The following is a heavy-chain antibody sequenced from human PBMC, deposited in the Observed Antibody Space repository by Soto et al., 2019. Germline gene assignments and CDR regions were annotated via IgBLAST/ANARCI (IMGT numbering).Heavy chain of an antibody. CDR2: IYYSGST. J-gene: IGHJ6*02. Sequence: PSETLSLTCTVSGGSISSYYWSWIRQPPGKGLEWIGYIYYSGSTNYNPSLKSRVTISVDTSKNQFSLKLSSVTAADTAVYYCARGAMVTDYYYGMDVWGQGTTVTVSS. CDR1: GGSISSYY. D-gene: IGHD5-18*01. CDR3: ARGAMVTDYYYGMDV. V-gene: IGHV4-59*01.